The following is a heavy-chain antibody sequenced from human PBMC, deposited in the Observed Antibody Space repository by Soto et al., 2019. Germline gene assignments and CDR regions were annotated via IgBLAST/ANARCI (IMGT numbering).Heavy chain of an antibody. D-gene: IGHD6-13*01. V-gene: IGHV3-9*01. CDR1: GFTFDDYA. J-gene: IGHJ4*02. CDR2: ISWNSGSI. CDR3: AKDISSSSLYPYFDY. Sequence: EVQLVESGGGLVQPGRSLRLSCAASGFTFDDYAMHWVRQAPGKGLEWVSGISWNSGSIGYADSVKGRFTISRDNAKNSLYLQMNSLRAEDTALYYCAKDISSSSLYPYFDYWAREPWSPSPQ.